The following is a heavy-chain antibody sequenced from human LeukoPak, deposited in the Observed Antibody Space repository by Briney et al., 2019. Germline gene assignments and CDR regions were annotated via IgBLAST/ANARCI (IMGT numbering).Heavy chain of an antibody. CDR3: ARALSGYSYGYPFDY. Sequence: GESLKISCKGSGYSFTSYWIGWVRQMPGKGLEWMGIIYPGDSDTRYSPSFQGQVTISADESISTAYLQWSSLKASDTAMYYCARALSGYSYGYPFDYWGQGTLVTVSS. CDR1: GYSFTSYW. J-gene: IGHJ4*02. V-gene: IGHV5-51*01. CDR2: IYPGDSDT. D-gene: IGHD5-18*01.